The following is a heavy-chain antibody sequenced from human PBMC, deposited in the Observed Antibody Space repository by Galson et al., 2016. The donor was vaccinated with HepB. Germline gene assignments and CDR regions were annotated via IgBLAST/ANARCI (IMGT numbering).Heavy chain of an antibody. D-gene: IGHD2-15*01. V-gene: IGHV3-23*01. J-gene: IGHJ4*02. CDR2: ISASGGTT. Sequence: SLRLSCAVSGLTLATYGMSWVRQSPGKGLEWVSGISASGGTTDYADSVKGRFTISRDNSMNTLYLHMNNLRADDSAAYYCVKAPGTYCSGGNCYFVYWGQGTLVTVSS. CDR3: VKAPGTYCSGGNCYFVY. CDR1: GLTLATYG.